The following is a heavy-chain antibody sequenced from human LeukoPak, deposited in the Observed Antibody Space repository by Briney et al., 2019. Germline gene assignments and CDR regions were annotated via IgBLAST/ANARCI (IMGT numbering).Heavy chain of an antibody. V-gene: IGHV3-9*01. CDR1: GFTFADYA. Sequence: PGTSLRLSCAASGFTFADYAMRWVRQAPRKGMEWVSAISWNSGSIGYADSVKGRFTISRDNAKNSLYLQMNSLRAEDTALYYCAKDYCSSTSCYGGHFDYWGQGTLVTVSS. D-gene: IGHD2-2*01. CDR3: AKDYCSSTSCYGGHFDY. CDR2: ISWNSGSI. J-gene: IGHJ4*02.